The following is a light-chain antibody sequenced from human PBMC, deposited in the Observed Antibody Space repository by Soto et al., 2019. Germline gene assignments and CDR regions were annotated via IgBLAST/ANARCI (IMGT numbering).Light chain of an antibody. J-gene: IGLJ1*01. V-gene: IGLV2-11*01. CDR1: SSDVGTYTY. CDR2: DVI. Sequence: QSVLTQPPSVSGSPGQSVTVSCTGTSSDVGTYTYVSWYQQHPGKAPKLIIYDVIKRPSGVPDRFSGSKSGNTASLTISGLQAEDEADYYCCSYAGSYTHVFGTGTKSPS. CDR3: CSYAGSYTHV.